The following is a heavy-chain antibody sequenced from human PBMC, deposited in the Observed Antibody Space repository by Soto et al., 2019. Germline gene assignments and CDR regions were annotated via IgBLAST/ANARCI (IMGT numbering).Heavy chain of an antibody. J-gene: IGHJ3*02. D-gene: IGHD2-15*01. CDR2: INAGNCNT. Sequence: ASVKVSCKASGYTFTSYAMHWVRQAPGQRLEWMGWINAGNCNTKYSQKFQGRVTITRDTSASTAYMELSSLRSEDTAVYYCARDRQDLDAFDIWGQGTMVTVSS. CDR3: ARDRQDLDAFDI. CDR1: GYTFTSYA. V-gene: IGHV1-3*01.